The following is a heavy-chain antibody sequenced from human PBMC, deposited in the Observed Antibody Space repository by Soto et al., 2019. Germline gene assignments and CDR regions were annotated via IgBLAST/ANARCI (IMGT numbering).Heavy chain of an antibody. J-gene: IGHJ6*03. CDR3: ARGRYYDFWSGYYFPGPRDNYYYYYMDV. Sequence: PSETLSLTCAVYGGPFSGCYWTWIPQPTGKGLEWIGEINHSGSTNYNPSLKSRVTISVDTSKNQFSLKLSSVTAADTAVYYCARGRYYDFWSGYYFPGPRDNYYYYYMDVWGKGTTVTVSS. D-gene: IGHD3-3*01. CDR1: GGPFSGCY. V-gene: IGHV4-34*01. CDR2: INHSGST.